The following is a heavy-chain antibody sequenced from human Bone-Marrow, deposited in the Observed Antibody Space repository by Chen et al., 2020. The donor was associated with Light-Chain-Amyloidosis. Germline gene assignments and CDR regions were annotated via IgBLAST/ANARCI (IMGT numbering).Heavy chain of an antibody. CDR1: GYTFPNYW. D-gene: IGHD5-12*01. Sequence: EVQLEQSGPEVKKPGESLKISCKGSGYTFPNYWICWVRQMPGKGLEWMGVIYPDDSDARYSPSLEGQVTISADKSITTAYLQWRSLKASDTAMYYCARRRDGYNFDYWGQGTLVTVSS. V-gene: IGHV5-51*01. CDR2: IYPDDSDA. J-gene: IGHJ4*02. CDR3: ARRRDGYNFDY.